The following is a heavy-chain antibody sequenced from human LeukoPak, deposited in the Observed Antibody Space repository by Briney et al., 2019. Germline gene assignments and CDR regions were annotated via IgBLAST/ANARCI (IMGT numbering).Heavy chain of an antibody. J-gene: IGHJ5*02. CDR1: GGSISGYY. D-gene: IGHD3-3*01. Sequence: PSETVSLTCSVSGGSISGYYWSWTRQPPGKGLEWIGDMYYSGSTNYNPSLKSRVTISVDTSKNQFSLKLSSVTTADTAVYYCARGTVFGVATNWFDPWGQGTLVTVSS. CDR3: ARGTVFGVATNWFDP. V-gene: IGHV4-59*01. CDR2: MYYSGST.